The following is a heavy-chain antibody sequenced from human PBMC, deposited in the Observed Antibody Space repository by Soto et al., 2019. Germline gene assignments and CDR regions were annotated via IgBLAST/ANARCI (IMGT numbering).Heavy chain of an antibody. Sequence: VASVKVSCKASGYTFTGYYIHWVRQAPGQGLEWMGGIIPIFGTANYAQKFQGRVTITADESTSTAYMGLSSLRSEDTAVYYCASSRDGYYFDYWGQGTLVTVSS. CDR1: GYTFTGYY. J-gene: IGHJ4*02. D-gene: IGHD2-2*01. CDR3: ASSRDGYYFDY. V-gene: IGHV1-69*13. CDR2: IIPIFGTA.